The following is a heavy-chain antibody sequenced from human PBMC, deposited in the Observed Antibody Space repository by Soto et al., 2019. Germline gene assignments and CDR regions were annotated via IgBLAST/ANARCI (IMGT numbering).Heavy chain of an antibody. CDR1: GGSFIGHF. CDR2: INHSGNT. D-gene: IGHD2-21*02. V-gene: IGHV4-34*01. Sequence: SETLSLTCAVYGGSFIGHFWSWIRQSPGKGLEWIGQINHSGNTNYHPSLKSRVTISVDTSKNQFSPKLTSVTAADTAMYYCARGRLPYYYYYGMDVWGQGTTVTVSS. CDR3: ARGRLPYYYYYGMDV. J-gene: IGHJ6*02.